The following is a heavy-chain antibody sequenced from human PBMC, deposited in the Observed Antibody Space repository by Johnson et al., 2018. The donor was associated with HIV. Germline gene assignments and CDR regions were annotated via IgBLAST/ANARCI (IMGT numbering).Heavy chain of an antibody. CDR2: IKQDGSEK. CDR1: GFSVRTNY. CDR3: ARGWDAFDI. Sequence: VQLVESGGGLIQPGGSLRLSCAASGFSVRTNYMSWVRQAPGKGLEWVANIKQDGSEKYYVDSVKGRFTISRDNAKNSLYLQMNSLRAEDTAVYYCARGWDAFDIWGQGTMVTVSS. J-gene: IGHJ3*02. V-gene: IGHV3-7*05. D-gene: IGHD5-24*01.